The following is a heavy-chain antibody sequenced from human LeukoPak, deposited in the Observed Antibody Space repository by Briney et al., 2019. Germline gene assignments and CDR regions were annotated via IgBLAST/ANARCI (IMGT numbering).Heavy chain of an antibody. J-gene: IGHJ5*02. CDR2: IIPIFGTA. V-gene: IGHV1-69*13. Sequence: ASVKVPCKASGGTFSSYAISWVRQAPGQGLEWMGGIIPIFGTANYAQKFQGRVTITADESTSTAYMELSSLRSEDTAVYYCARVSYGGNSLXNXFDPWGXGXLXXVS. CDR3: ARVSYGGNSLXNXFDP. CDR1: GGTFSSYA. D-gene: IGHD4-23*01.